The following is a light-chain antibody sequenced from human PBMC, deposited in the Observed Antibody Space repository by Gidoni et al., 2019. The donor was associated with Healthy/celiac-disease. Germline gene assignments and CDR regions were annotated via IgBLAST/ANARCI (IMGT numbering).Light chain of an antibody. CDR1: QSISSY. J-gene: IGKJ3*01. Sequence: DLQMTPSPSSLSASVGDRVTITCRASQSISSYLNWYQQKPGKAPKLLIYAASSLQSGVPSRFSGSGSGTDFTLTISSLQPEEFATYYCQQSYSTPPTFGPXTKVDIK. V-gene: IGKV1-39*01. CDR2: AAS. CDR3: QQSYSTPPT.